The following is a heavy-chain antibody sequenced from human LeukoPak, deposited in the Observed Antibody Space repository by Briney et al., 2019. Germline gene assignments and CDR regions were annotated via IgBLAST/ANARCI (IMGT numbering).Heavy chain of an antibody. CDR2: ISSSSSTI. D-gene: IGHD3-10*01. V-gene: IGHV3-48*04. J-gene: IGHJ4*02. CDR3: AKVDATYGSGSYYPWVY. Sequence: GGSLRLSCAASGFTFSSYSMNWVRQAPGKGLEWVSYISSSSSTIYYADSVKGRFTISRGNAKNSLYLQMNSLRAEDTAVYYCAKVDATYGSGSYYPWVYWGQGTLVTVSS. CDR1: GFTFSSYS.